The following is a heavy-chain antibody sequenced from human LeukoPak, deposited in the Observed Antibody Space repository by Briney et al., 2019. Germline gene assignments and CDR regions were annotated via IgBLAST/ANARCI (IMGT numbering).Heavy chain of an antibody. Sequence: SETLSLTCSVSGGSFSSFYWSWIRQPPGKGLEWIGEINHSGSTNYNPSLKSRVTISVDTSKNQFSLKLSSVTAADTAVYYCARAGQDPLDIVVVPAAKYFDYWGQGTLVTVSS. CDR3: ARAGQDPLDIVVVPAAKYFDY. V-gene: IGHV4-34*01. CDR1: GGSFSSFY. D-gene: IGHD2-2*01. CDR2: INHSGST. J-gene: IGHJ4*02.